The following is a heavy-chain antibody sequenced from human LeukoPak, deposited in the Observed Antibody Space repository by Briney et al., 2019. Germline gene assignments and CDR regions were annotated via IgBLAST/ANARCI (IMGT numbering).Heavy chain of an antibody. V-gene: IGHV4-34*01. CDR1: GGSFSGYY. Sequence: PSETLSLTCGVYGGSFSGYYWSWIRRPPGKGLEGSGEINQSGSTNYNPSLKSRVTISVDTSKNHFSLKLRSVTAADTAVYYCARHLGGRYFTFPNAPFDYWGHGTLVTVSS. CDR3: ARHLGGRYFTFPNAPFDY. CDR2: INQSGST. D-gene: IGHD1-26*01. J-gene: IGHJ4*01.